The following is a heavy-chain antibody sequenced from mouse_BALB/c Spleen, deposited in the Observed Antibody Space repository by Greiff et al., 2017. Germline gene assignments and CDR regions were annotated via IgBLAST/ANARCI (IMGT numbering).Heavy chain of an antibody. CDR1: GFTFSDYY. J-gene: IGHJ2*01. V-gene: IGHV5-4*02. Sequence: EVKVVESGGGLVKPGGSLKLSCAASGFTFSDYYMYWVRQTPEKRLEWVATISDGGSYTYYPDSVKGRFTISRDNAKNNLYLQMSSLKSEDTAMYYCARSTVVAKGFDYWGQGTTLTVSS. CDR2: ISDGGSYT. D-gene: IGHD1-1*01. CDR3: ARSTVVAKGFDY.